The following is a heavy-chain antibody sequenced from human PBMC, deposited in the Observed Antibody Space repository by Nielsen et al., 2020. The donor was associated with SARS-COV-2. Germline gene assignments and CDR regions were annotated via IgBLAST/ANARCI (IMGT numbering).Heavy chain of an antibody. J-gene: IGHJ6*02. CDR3: AKDFGSGPRGYYYYGMDV. D-gene: IGHD6-19*01. CDR2: ISAYNGNT. Sequence: ASVKVSCKASGYTFTSYGISWVRQAPGQGLEWMGWISAYNGNTNYAQKLQGRVTMTTDTSTSTAYMELRSLRSDDTAVYYCAKDFGSGPRGYYYYGMDVWGQGTTVTVSS. CDR1: GYTFTSYG. V-gene: IGHV1-18*01.